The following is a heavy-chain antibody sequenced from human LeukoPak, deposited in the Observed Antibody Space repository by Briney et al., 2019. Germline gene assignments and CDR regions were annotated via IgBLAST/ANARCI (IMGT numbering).Heavy chain of an antibody. J-gene: IGHJ4*02. CDR1: GSSLSSDEYY. CDR2: VYDSGSS. CDR3: ARVNVLRFLEWFLDF. D-gene: IGHD3-3*01. V-gene: IGHV4-31*03. Sequence: SETLSLTCIVFGSSLSSDEYYWSWVRQHPGKGREWIGYVYDSGSSYYIPSLESRITMSVEVSKNQFSLELRSVTAADTAVYYCARVNVLRFLEWFLDFWGQGALVTVSS.